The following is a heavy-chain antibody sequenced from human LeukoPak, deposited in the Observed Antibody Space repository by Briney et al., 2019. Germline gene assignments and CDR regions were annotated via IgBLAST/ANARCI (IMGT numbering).Heavy chain of an antibody. CDR3: ARATLGYNWNQELYYYYYMDV. D-gene: IGHD1-20*01. V-gene: IGHV7-4-1*02. Sequence: GASVKVSCKASGYTFTSYAMNWVRQAPGQGLEWMGWINTNTGNPTYAQGFTGRFVFSLDTSVSTAYLQISSLKAEDTAVYYCARATLGYNWNQELYYYYYMDVWGKGTTVTVSS. J-gene: IGHJ6*03. CDR2: INTNTGNP. CDR1: GYTFTSYA.